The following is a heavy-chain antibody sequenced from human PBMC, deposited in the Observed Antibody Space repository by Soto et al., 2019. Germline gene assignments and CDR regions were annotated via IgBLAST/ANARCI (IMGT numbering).Heavy chain of an antibody. CDR1: GFTFSSYA. J-gene: IGHJ4*02. CDR3: ASLVYYYDSSGYYPGREHYFDY. D-gene: IGHD3-22*01. Sequence: EVQLLESGGGLVQPGGSLRLSCAASGFTFSSYAMSWVRQAPGKGLESVSAIGASGAGTYYADSVKGRFTISRDNSKNTLYLQMNSLRAEDTAVYYCASLVYYYDSSGYYPGREHYFDYWGQGTLVTVSS. V-gene: IGHV3-23*01. CDR2: IGASGAGT.